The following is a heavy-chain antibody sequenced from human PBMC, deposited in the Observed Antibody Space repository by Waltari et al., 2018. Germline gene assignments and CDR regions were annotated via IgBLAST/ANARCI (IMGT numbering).Heavy chain of an antibody. J-gene: IGHJ5*02. CDR3: ARGGSSGGWFDP. D-gene: IGHD6-13*01. CDR1: GFTFSSYW. V-gene: IGHV3-74*01. CDR2: SNSDGSST. Sequence: EVQLVESGGGLVQPGGSLRLSCAASGFTFSSYWMHWVRQAPGKGLVWVSRSNSDGSSTSYADSVKGRFTISRDNAKNTLYLQMNSLRAEDTAVYYCARGGSSGGWFDPWGQGTLVTVSS.